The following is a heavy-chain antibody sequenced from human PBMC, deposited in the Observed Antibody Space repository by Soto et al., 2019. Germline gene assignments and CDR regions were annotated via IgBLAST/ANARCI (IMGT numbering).Heavy chain of an antibody. V-gene: IGHV4-39*07. D-gene: IGHD2-8*01. CDR3: ARVYAYYFDY. CDR1: GGSISSSNYY. CDR2: IYYSGST. Sequence: SETLSLTCTVSGGSISSSNYYWGWIRQPPGKGLEWIGTIYYSGSTYYNPSLKSRVTISVDTSKNQFSLKLSSVTAADTAVYYCARVYAYYFDYWGQGTLVTVSS. J-gene: IGHJ4*02.